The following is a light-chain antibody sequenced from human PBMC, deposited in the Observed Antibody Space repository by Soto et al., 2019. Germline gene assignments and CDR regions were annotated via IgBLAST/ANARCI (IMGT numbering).Light chain of an antibody. CDR2: DAS. CDR3: QQYNSYWT. Sequence: DIQMTQSPSTLSASVGDRVTITCRASQTINSWLAWYQQKPGKAPKVLIFDASSLKTGVPSRFSGSGSGTEFTLTISNLQPDDFATYYCQQYNSYWTFGQGTKVEIK. CDR1: QTINSW. J-gene: IGKJ1*01. V-gene: IGKV1-5*01.